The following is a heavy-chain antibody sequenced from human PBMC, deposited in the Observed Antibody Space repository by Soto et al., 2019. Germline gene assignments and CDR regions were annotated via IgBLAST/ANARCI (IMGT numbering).Heavy chain of an antibody. D-gene: IGHD2-2*02. CDR3: AGYCSSTSCYTGTDD. CDR1: GGSISSGGYY. Sequence: QVQLQESGPGLVKPSQTLSLTCTVSGGSISSGGYYWSWIRQHPGKGLEWIGYIYYSGSTYYNPSLKSRVTISVDTSKNQFSLKLSSVTAADTAVYYCAGYCSSTSCYTGTDDWGQGTLVTVSS. J-gene: IGHJ4*02. CDR2: IYYSGST. V-gene: IGHV4-31*03.